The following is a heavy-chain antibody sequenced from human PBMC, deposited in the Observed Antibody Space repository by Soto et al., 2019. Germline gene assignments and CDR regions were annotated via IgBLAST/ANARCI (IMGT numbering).Heavy chain of an antibody. CDR2: ISYDGNKK. D-gene: IGHD1-26*01. J-gene: IGHJ6*02. CDR3: VKDVGSNDYYFYGMDV. CDR1: EFIFSNYG. V-gene: IGHV3-30*18. Sequence: QVQLVESGGGVVQPGGSLRLSCTASEFIFSNYGMHWVRQAPGKGLEWLVSISYDGNKKFDIDAVKGRFTISRDNPKNTLYLQMNSLRPDDTAVYYCVKDVGSNDYYFYGMDVWGQGTTVTVSS.